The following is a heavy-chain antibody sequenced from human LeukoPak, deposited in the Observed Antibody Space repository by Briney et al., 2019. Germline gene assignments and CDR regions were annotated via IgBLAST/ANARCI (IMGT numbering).Heavy chain of an antibody. Sequence: PGGSLRLSCAASGFTFSSYWMHWVRQPPGKGLVWVSRISSDVSSTNYADSVKGRFTISRDNAKNTLYLQMNSLRAEDTAVYYCASAPFSSSSCWGQGTLVTVSS. J-gene: IGHJ4*02. V-gene: IGHV3-74*01. D-gene: IGHD2-2*01. CDR1: GFTFSSYW. CDR2: ISSDVSST. CDR3: ASAPFSSSSC.